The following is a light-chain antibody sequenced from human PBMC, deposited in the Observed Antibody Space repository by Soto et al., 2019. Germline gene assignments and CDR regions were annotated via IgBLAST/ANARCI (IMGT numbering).Light chain of an antibody. CDR3: QQANSFPFT. CDR1: QGISSW. J-gene: IGKJ3*01. CDR2: AAS. Sequence: DIQMTQSPSSVSASVGDRVTITCRASQGISSWLAWSQKKPGKAPKLLIYAASSLQSGVPSRFSGSGSGTDFTLTISSLRPEDFATYDCQQANSFPFTFGPGTKVDIK. V-gene: IGKV1D-12*01.